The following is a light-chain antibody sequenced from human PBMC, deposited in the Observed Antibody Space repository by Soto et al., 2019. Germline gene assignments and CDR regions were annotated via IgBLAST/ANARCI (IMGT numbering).Light chain of an antibody. Sequence: EIVLTQSPATLSLPPGDRATLSCRASQSISTYLAWYQQIPGQAPRLLIYGASNRATGIPDRFSGSGSGTEFTLIITRLEPEDSAVYYCLQHSGTSPKTFGQGTKVDIK. CDR1: QSISTY. CDR3: LQHSGTSPKT. V-gene: IGKV3-11*01. CDR2: GAS. J-gene: IGKJ1*01.